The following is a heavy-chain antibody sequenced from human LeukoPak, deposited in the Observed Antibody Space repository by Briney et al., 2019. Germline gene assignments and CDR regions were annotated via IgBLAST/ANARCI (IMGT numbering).Heavy chain of an antibody. V-gene: IGHV3-23*01. CDR2: ISGSGGST. Sequence: GGSLRLSCAASGFTFSSSAMSWVRQVPGKGLEWVSGISGSGGSTYYADSVKGRFTISRDNSKNTLYLQMNSLRAEDTAVYYCAKSAGYCSSTSCYHFDYWGQGTLVTVSS. CDR3: AKSAGYCSSTSCYHFDY. D-gene: IGHD2-2*01. J-gene: IGHJ4*02. CDR1: GFTFSSSA.